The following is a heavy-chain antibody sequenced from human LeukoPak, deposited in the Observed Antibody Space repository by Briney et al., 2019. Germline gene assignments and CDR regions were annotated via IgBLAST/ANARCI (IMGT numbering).Heavy chain of an antibody. Sequence: ASVKVSCKTSGYTFTSYGITWVRQAPGEGLEWMAWISPYNGVTHYAQNLQGRVSVITDTSTTTAYLEMKSLRSDDTAVYYCARGQVVQGVRYAFDIWGQGTMVTVSS. CDR3: ARGQVVQGVRYAFDI. CDR2: ISPYNGVT. J-gene: IGHJ3*02. V-gene: IGHV1-18*01. D-gene: IGHD3-10*01. CDR1: GYTFTSYG.